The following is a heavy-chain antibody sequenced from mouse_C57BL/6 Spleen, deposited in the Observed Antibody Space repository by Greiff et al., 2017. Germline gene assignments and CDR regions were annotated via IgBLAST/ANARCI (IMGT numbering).Heavy chain of an antibody. J-gene: IGHJ2*01. CDR3: ARGASNFFDY. Sequence: EVNVVESGGGLVKPGGSLKLSCAASGFTFSSYAMSWVRQTPEKRLEWVATISDGGSYTYYPDNVKGRFTISRDNAKNNLYLQMSHLKSEDTAMYYCARGASNFFDYWGQGTTLTVSS. CDR2: ISDGGSYT. D-gene: IGHD2-10*02. V-gene: IGHV5-4*03. CDR1: GFTFSSYA.